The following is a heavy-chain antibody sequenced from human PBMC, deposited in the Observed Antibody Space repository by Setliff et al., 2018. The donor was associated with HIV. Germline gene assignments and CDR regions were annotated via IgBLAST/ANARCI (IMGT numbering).Heavy chain of an antibody. CDR2: MNPNSGNT. D-gene: IGHD7-27*01. CDR3: ARGLTGPDY. Sequence: GASVKVSCKASGYTFTSYDINWVRQATGQGLEWTGWMNPNSGNTGYPQKFQGRVTMTRDTSINTVYMELSRLRSDDTAVYYCARGLTGPDYWGQGTLVTVSS. CDR1: GYTFTSYD. V-gene: IGHV1-8*02. J-gene: IGHJ4*02.